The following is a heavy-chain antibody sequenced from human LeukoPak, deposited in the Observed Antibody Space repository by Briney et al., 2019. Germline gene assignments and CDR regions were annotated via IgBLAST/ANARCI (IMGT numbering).Heavy chain of an antibody. D-gene: IGHD2-2*01. CDR1: GGSISSYY. CDR2: IYYSGST. CDR3: ARDCRGTSSTSCYDAFDI. V-gene: IGHV4-59*01. J-gene: IGHJ3*02. Sequence: SETLSLTCTVSGGSISSYYWSWIRQPPGKGLEWIGYIYYSGSTNYNPSLKSRVTISVDTSKNQFSLKLSSVTAADTAVYYCARDCRGTSSTSCYDAFDIWGQGTMVTVSS.